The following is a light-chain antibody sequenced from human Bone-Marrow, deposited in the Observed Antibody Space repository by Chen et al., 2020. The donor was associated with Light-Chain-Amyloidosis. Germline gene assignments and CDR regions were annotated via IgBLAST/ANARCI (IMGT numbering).Light chain of an antibody. CDR3: QSADSSGTYEVI. V-gene: IGLV3-25*03. CDR2: RDT. CDR1: DLPTKY. J-gene: IGLJ2*01. Sequence: SYELTQPPSVSVSPGQTAQIPSSGDDLPTKYAYWYQQKPGQAPVLVIHRDTERPSGISERFSGSSSGTTATLTISGVQAEDEADYHCQSADSSGTYEVIFGGVTKLTVL.